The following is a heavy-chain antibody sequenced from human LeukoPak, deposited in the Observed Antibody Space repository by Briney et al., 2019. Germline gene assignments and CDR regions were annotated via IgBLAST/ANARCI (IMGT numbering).Heavy chain of an antibody. CDR1: GLTFNSYA. J-gene: IGHJ4*02. V-gene: IGHV3-48*01. Sequence: GGSLRLSCAASGLTFNSYAFNWVRQAPGKGLEWVSYISSSSNVIYYTESVKGRFTISRDNAKNLVYLQLNGLRPEDTAIYYCARGDPIYDFWSGGDYWGQGSLVTVSS. D-gene: IGHD3-3*01. CDR2: ISSSSNVI. CDR3: ARGDPIYDFWSGGDY.